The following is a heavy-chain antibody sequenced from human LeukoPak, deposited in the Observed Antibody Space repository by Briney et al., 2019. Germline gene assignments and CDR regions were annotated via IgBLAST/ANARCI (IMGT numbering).Heavy chain of an antibody. Sequence: SETLSLTCTVSGGSISSYYWSWIRQPPGKGLEWIGYIYYSGTTNYNPSLKSRVTISVDTSKNQFSLKLSSVTVADTAVYYCARGVYIAAAQYGYWGQGTLVTVSS. CDR2: IYYSGTT. CDR1: GGSISSYY. CDR3: ARGVYIAAAQYGY. J-gene: IGHJ4*02. D-gene: IGHD6-13*01. V-gene: IGHV4-59*01.